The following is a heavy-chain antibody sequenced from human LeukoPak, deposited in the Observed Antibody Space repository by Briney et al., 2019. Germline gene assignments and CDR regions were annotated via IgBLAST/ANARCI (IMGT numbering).Heavy chain of an antibody. Sequence: QPGGSLRLSCVASGFTFSSYDMSWVRQAPGKGLEWVSGIRNYGGSTYYADSVKGRFTISRDNSKNTLYLQMNSLRAEDTAVYYCANPAPGVVYLYWGQGTLVTVSS. CDR2: IRNYGGST. D-gene: IGHD2-8*02. CDR3: ANPAPGVVYLY. V-gene: IGHV3-23*01. CDR1: GFTFSSYD. J-gene: IGHJ4*02.